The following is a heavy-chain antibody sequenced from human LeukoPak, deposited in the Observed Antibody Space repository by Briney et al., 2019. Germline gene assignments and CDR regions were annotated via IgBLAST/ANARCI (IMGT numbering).Heavy chain of an antibody. Sequence: NTSETLSLTCGVYGGSFSDYYWTWIRQPPGKGLEWIGEISQSGKTNYDPSLKSRVTISVDTPKKQFSLKLSSVTAADTAMYFCARTDYGDYFNDAFDLWGQGTIVTVSS. D-gene: IGHD4-17*01. CDR3: ARTDYGDYFNDAFDL. V-gene: IGHV4-34*01. CDR2: ISQSGKT. CDR1: GGSFSDYY. J-gene: IGHJ3*01.